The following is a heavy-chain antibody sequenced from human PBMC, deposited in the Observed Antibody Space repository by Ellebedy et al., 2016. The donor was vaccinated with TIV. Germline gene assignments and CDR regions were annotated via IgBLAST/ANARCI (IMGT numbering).Heavy chain of an antibody. Sequence: GESLKISCAASGFTFSSYSMNWVRQAPEKGLEWVSYISSSSTIYYADSLKGRFTISRDNAKNSLYLQMNSLRAEDTAVYYCVRDVSSDGWGAFFDSWGQGTLVTVSS. CDR1: GFTFSSYS. CDR3: VRDVSSDGWGAFFDS. J-gene: IGHJ4*02. CDR2: ISSSSTI. D-gene: IGHD5-24*01. V-gene: IGHV3-48*04.